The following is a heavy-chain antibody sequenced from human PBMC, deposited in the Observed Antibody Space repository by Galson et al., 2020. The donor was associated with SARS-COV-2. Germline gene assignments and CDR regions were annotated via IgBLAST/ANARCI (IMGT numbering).Heavy chain of an antibody. V-gene: IGHV1-8*03. CDR3: SRDFYYDSHNAFYI. CDR2: LNQRRGNT. D-gene: IGHD3-22*01. CDR1: GYTFTTYD. J-gene: IGHJ3*02. Sequence: ASVKVSCKVSGYTFTTYDHIWVRQATGKGLEWMGWLNQRRGNTAYAQKFQGRISITRSTSISTVYMELSSLTSDDTTVYYCSRDFYYDSHNAFYICGQGTLVSVSS.